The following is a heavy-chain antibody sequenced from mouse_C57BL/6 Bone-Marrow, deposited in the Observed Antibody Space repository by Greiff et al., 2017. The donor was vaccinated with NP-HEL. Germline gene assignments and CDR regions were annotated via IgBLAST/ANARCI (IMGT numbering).Heavy chain of an antibody. D-gene: IGHD2-4*01. CDR3: ANYDYDGIAY. CDR2: IWPGGGT. J-gene: IGHJ3*01. Sequence: QVQLKESGPGLVAPSPSLSISCTVSGFSLTSYAISWVRQPPGKGLEWLGVIWPGGGTNYNSALKSRLSISKDNSKSQVFLKMNSLQTDDTARYYCANYDYDGIAYWGQGTLVTVSA. CDR1: GFSLTSYA. V-gene: IGHV2-9-1*01.